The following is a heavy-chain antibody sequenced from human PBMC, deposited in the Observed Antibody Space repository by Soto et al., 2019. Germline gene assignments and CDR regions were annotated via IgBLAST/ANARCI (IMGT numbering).Heavy chain of an antibody. J-gene: IGHJ4*02. Sequence: GGSLRLSCAASGFTFGSYAMTWVRQAPGKGLEWVSAISDSGTNTLYVDSVKGRFTISRDNSRSTLYLQMNSLRAEDTAVYYYDSSGYYYSPYYFDYWGQGTLVTVSS. CDR2: ISDSGTNT. CDR3: DSSGYYYSPYYFDY. V-gene: IGHV3-23*01. D-gene: IGHD3-22*01. CDR1: GFTFGSYA.